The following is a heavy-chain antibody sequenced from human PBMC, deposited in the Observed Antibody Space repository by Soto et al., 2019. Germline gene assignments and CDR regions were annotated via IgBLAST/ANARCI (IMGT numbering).Heavy chain of an antibody. V-gene: IGHV1-69*18. Sequence: QVQLVQSGAEVKRPGSSVKVSCTASGGIFRTYSIYWVRQAPGQGLEWMGSIIPLFGTPNYAQKFQGRVISSADASTSTAYMEVTSLRSEATAMYFWASRQGSNLDNYYNVDVWGPGNTVSVSS. CDR3: ASRQGSNLDNYYNVDV. D-gene: IGHD4-4*01. CDR2: IIPLFGTP. CDR1: GGIFRTYS. J-gene: IGHJ6*02.